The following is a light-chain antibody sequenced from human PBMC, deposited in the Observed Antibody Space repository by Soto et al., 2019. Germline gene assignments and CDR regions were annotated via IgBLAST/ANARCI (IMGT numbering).Light chain of an antibody. CDR2: GVS. CDR1: QSVSSGY. Sequence: EIVLTQSPGTLSLSPRERATLSCRASQSVSSGYLAWYQHKPGQAPRLLIYGVSSRAPGIPDRFSSSGSGTDFTLTISRLEPEDFAVYYCQQYAASPRTFGQGTQVEVK. J-gene: IGKJ1*01. CDR3: QQYAASPRT. V-gene: IGKV3-20*01.